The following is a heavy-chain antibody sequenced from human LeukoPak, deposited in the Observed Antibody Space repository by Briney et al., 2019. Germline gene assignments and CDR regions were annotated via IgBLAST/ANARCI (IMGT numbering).Heavy chain of an antibody. J-gene: IGHJ4*02. CDR1: GYTFTSYY. D-gene: IGHD3-22*01. CDR3: ARGPPRDSSGYYRDEFDY. CDR2: INPSGGST. Sequence: ASVKVSCKAPGYTFTSYYMHWVRQAPGQGLEWMGIINPSGGSTSYAQKFQGRVTMTRDTSTSTVYMELSSLRSEDTAVYYCARGPPRDSSGYYRDEFDYWGQGTLVTVSS. V-gene: IGHV1-46*01.